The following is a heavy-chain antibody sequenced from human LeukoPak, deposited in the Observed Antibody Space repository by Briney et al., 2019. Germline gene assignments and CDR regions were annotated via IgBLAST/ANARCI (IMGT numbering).Heavy chain of an antibody. J-gene: IGHJ5*02. V-gene: IGHV3-48*03. CDR2: ISRSSSTI. Sequence: PGGSLRLSCAASGFTFSGYEMNWVRQAPGKGLEWISYISRSSSTIYYADSVKGRFTISRDNATTSVYLQMSSLRAEDTAVYYCARGHGWFDPWGQGTLVTVSS. CDR3: ARGHGWFDP. CDR1: GFTFSGYE.